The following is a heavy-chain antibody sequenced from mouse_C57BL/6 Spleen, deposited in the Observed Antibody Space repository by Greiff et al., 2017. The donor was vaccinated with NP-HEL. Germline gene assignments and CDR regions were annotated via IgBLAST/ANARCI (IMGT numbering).Heavy chain of an antibody. CDR2: IYPGDGDT. D-gene: IGHD1-1*01. CDR1: GYAFSSYW. V-gene: IGHV1-80*01. J-gene: IGHJ2*01. CDR3: AREDGRSYFDY. Sequence: LVESGAELVKPGASVKISCKASGYAFSSYWMNWVKQRPGKGLEWIGQIYPGDGDTNYNGKFKGKATLTADKSSSTAYMQLSSLTSEDSAVYFCAREDGRSYFDYWGQGTTLTVSS.